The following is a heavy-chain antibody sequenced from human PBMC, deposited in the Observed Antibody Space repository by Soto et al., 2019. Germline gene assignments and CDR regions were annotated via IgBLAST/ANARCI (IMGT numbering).Heavy chain of an antibody. CDR3: VRDYSGSSFDY. CDR2: MYHSGST. Sequence: SETLSLTCAVSGYSISSGYYLGWIRQPPGKGLEWIGSMYHSGSTDYNPSLKSRITISVDTSKNQFSLKLRSATAADTAVYYCVRDYSGSSFDYWGQGTLVTVSS. J-gene: IGHJ4*02. CDR1: GYSISSGYY. V-gene: IGHV4-38-2*02. D-gene: IGHD1-26*01.